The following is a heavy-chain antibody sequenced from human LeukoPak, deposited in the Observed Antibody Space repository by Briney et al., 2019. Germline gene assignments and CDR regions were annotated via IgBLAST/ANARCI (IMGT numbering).Heavy chain of an antibody. V-gene: IGHV4-61*01. CDR1: GGSISSGSYY. J-gene: IGHJ4*02. Sequence: PSETLSLTCTVSGGSISSGSYYWSWIRQPPGKGLEWIGYIYYSGSTNYNPSLKSRVTISVDTSKNQFSLKLSSVTAADTAVYYCARNRDYGDYFDYWGQGTLVTVSS. CDR3: ARNRDYGDYFDY. D-gene: IGHD4-17*01. CDR2: IYYSGST.